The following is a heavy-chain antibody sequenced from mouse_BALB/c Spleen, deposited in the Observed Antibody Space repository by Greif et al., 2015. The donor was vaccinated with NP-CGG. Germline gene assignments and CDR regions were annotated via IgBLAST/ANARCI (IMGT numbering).Heavy chain of an antibody. CDR2: ISSGGSYT. D-gene: IGHD1-1*01. Sequence: EVKLVESGGGLVKPGGSLKLSRAASGFTFSSYAMSWVRQSPEKRLEWVAEISSGGSYTYYPDTVTGRFTISRDNAKNTLYLEMSSLRSEDTAMYYCARKGTTVVPYFDYWGQGTTLTVSS. J-gene: IGHJ2*01. CDR3: ARKGTTVVPYFDY. CDR1: GFTFSSYA. V-gene: IGHV5-9-4*01.